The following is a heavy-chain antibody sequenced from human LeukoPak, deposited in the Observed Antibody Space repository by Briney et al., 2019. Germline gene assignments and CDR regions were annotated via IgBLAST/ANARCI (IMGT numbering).Heavy chain of an antibody. CDR1: GYTFTGYY. V-gene: IGHV1-2*04. CDR2: INPNSGGT. Sequence: KVSCKASGYTFTGYYMHWVRQAPGQGLEWMGWINPNSGGTNYAQKFQGWVTMTRDTSISTAYMELSRLRSDDTAVYYCARVRKYDFWSGYSLGPYYYGMDVWGQGTTVTVSS. D-gene: IGHD3-3*01. J-gene: IGHJ6*02. CDR3: ARVRKYDFWSGYSLGPYYYGMDV.